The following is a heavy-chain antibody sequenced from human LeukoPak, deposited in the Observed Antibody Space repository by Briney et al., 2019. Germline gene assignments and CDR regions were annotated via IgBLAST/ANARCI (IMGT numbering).Heavy chain of an antibody. D-gene: IGHD4-17*01. CDR3: ARAHDYGDYEALGANFDY. CDR2: ISYDGSNK. V-gene: IGHV3-30*04. Sequence: PGRSLRLSCAASGFTFSSYAMHWVRQAPGKGLEWVAVISYDGSNKYYADSVKGRFTISRDNSKNSLYLQMNSLRAEDTAVYYCARAHDYGDYEALGANFDYWGQGTLVTVSS. CDR1: GFTFSSYA. J-gene: IGHJ4*02.